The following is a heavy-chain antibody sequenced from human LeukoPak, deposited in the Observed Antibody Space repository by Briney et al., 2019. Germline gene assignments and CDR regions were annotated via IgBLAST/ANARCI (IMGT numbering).Heavy chain of an antibody. D-gene: IGHD6-19*01. Sequence: GGSLRLSCAASGFTFNNYAMIWVRQAPGKGLEWVSVISGSGNSTYYADSVKGRFTISRDNSKNTLYLQMNSLRAEDTAVYYCARGKTWLPDAFDIWGQGTMVTVSS. J-gene: IGHJ3*02. CDR2: ISGSGNST. CDR3: ARGKTWLPDAFDI. CDR1: GFTFNNYA. V-gene: IGHV3-23*01.